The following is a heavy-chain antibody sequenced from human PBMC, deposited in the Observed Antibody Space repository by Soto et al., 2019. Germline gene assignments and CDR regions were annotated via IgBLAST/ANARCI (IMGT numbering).Heavy chain of an antibody. Sequence: QVQLVESGGDVVQPGRCLRLSCAVSGFTVSSHCMHWVRHAPGKGLEWVAVTGYEGRCEHYADSVKGRFTISRDNSMNTIYLQMNSLRAEDTAIYYCARELYRESDGALDFWGRGTVVTVSS. CDR1: GFTVSSHC. CDR3: ARELYRESDGALDF. J-gene: IGHJ3*01. V-gene: IGHV3-30*03. D-gene: IGHD3-16*02. CDR2: TGYEGRCE.